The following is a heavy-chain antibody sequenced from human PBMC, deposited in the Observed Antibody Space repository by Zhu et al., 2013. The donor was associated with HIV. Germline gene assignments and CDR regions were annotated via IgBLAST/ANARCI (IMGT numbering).Heavy chain of an antibody. V-gene: IGHV1-18*01. Sequence: QVHLVQSGAEVKKPGASVKVSCKASGYAFINYGVSWVRQGPGQGLEWMGWISAYNGNTNYAQKLQGRVTMTTDTSTSTAYMELRSLRSDDTAVYYCARDLLVGATTRWKFDYWGQGTLVTVSS. CDR3: ARDLLVGATTRWKFDY. CDR1: GYAFINYG. CDR2: ISAYNGNT. D-gene: IGHD1-26*01. J-gene: IGHJ4*02.